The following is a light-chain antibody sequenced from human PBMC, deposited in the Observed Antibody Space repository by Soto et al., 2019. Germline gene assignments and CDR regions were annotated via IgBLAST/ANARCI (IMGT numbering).Light chain of an antibody. CDR2: GAS. CDR3: QQYNNCPLT. CDR1: LYVNNK. J-gene: IGKJ4*01. Sequence: EIVMMQSPAPLSMSPGEKATLSCRATLYVNNKVAWYQQKPGQAPRLLIYGASTRATGVPARFSGSGSGTDYSRNISSQQSEYVTVYYDQQYNNCPLTFGGGTRVEIK. V-gene: IGKV3-15*01.